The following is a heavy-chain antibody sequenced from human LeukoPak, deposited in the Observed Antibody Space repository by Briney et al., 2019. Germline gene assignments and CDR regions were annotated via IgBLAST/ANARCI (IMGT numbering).Heavy chain of an antibody. CDR1: GFTFSTSA. CDR2: ISGSGGST. V-gene: IGHV3-23*01. Sequence: GGSLRLSCAASGFTFSTSAMSWVRQAPGKGLEWVSAISGSGGSTYYADSVKGRFTLSRDITKNTLHLQMNSLRAEDTAVYYCAKHRYYDSSGYYSLHYWGQGTLVTVSS. CDR3: AKHRYYDSSGYYSLHY. J-gene: IGHJ4*02. D-gene: IGHD3-22*01.